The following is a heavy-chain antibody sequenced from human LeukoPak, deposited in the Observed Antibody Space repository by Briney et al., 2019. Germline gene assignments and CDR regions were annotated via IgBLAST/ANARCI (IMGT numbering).Heavy chain of an antibody. Sequence: GGSLRLSCAASGFTFSNYGISWVRQAPEKGLEWVSAIGGGGHDTFYADSVKGRFTISRDNSKNTLYLQMNSLRAEDTAVYYCAKFRPITTVAGTIFHYWGQGTLVTVSS. CDR1: GFTFSNYG. J-gene: IGHJ4*02. D-gene: IGHD6-19*01. CDR3: AKFRPITTVAGTIFHY. V-gene: IGHV3-23*01. CDR2: IGGGGHDT.